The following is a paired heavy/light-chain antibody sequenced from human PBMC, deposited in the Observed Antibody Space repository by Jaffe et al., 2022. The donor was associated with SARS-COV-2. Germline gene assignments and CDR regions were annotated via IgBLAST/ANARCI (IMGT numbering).Light chain of an antibody. CDR2: DAS. Sequence: EIVLTQSPGTLSLSPGERATLSCRAGQTVNSYLAWYQQKPGQAPRLLIYDASKRATGIPDRFSGSGSGTDFSLTISRLEPEDFAVYYCQQYGGSPRLTFGGGTKVEFK. J-gene: IGKJ4*01. CDR1: QTVNSY. CDR3: QQYGGSPRLT. V-gene: IGKV3-20*01.
Heavy chain of an antibody. V-gene: IGHV3-11*01. CDR2: IDVSGTST. CDR1: GFNFRDHY. CDR3: ATNPIVMAK. D-gene: IGHD3-16*01. J-gene: IGHJ4*02. Sequence: QVQLVASGGGLVKPGGSLRLSCAVSGFNFRDHYMSWVRQAPGKGLEWVSYIDVSGTSTYYADSVRGRFTVSRDNAKNSLFLQMSGLRAEDTALYYCATNPIVMAKWGQGTLVSVSS.